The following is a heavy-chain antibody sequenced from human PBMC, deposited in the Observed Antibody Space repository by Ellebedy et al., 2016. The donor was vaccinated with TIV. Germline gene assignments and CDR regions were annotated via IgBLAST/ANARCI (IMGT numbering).Heavy chain of an antibody. J-gene: IGHJ5*02. CDR3: ARAAQIRFLEWLRPASTANWFDP. Sequence: AASVKVSCKASGYTFTGYYMHWVRQAPGQGLEWMGWINPNSGGTNYAQKFQGRVTMTRNTSISTAYMELSSLRSEDTAVYYCARAAQIRFLEWLRPASTANWFDPWGQGTLVTVSS. V-gene: IGHV1-2*02. CDR2: INPNSGGT. D-gene: IGHD3-3*01. CDR1: GYTFTGYY.